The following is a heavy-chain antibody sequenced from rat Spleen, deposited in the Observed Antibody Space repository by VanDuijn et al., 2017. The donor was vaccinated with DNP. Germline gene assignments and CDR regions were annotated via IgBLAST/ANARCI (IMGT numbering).Heavy chain of an antibody. D-gene: IGHD1-2*01. CDR3: ARHDYYSSPYYAMDA. CDR2: ISYSGST. Sequence: EVQLQESGPGLVKPSQSLSLTCSVTGYSITSNYWGWIRKFPGNKMEWIGHISYSGSTSYNPSLKSRISITRNTSKNQFFLQLNSVTTEDTATYYCARHDYYSSPYYAMDAWGQGTSVTVAS. J-gene: IGHJ4*01. CDR1: GYSITSNY. V-gene: IGHV3-1*01.